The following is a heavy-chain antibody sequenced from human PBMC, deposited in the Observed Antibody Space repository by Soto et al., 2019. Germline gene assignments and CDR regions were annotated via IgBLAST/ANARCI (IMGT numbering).Heavy chain of an antibody. D-gene: IGHD4-17*01. J-gene: IGHJ2*01. CDR3: ARGLDYGDYWYFDL. CDR1: GGTFSSYT. Sequence: QVQLVQSGAEVKKPGSSVKVSCKASGGTFSSYTISWVRQAPGQGLEWMGRIIPILGIANYAQKFQGRVTITAYKSTSTAYLELSSLRSEDTAVYYCARGLDYGDYWYFDLWGRGTLVTVSS. V-gene: IGHV1-69*02. CDR2: IIPILGIA.